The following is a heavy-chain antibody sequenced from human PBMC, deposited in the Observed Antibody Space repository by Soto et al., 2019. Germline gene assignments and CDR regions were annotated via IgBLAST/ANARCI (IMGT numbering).Heavy chain of an antibody. CDR2: ISSSGSTI. CDR1: GFTFSDYY. D-gene: IGHD3-22*01. J-gene: IGHJ3*02. V-gene: IGHV3-11*01. Sequence: GGSLRLSCAASGFTFSDYYMSWIRQAPGKGLEWVSYISSSGSTIYYADSVKGRFTISRDNAKNSLYLQMNSLRAEDTAVYYCASSPTYYYDSSDAFDIWGQGTMVTVSS. CDR3: ASSPTYYYDSSDAFDI.